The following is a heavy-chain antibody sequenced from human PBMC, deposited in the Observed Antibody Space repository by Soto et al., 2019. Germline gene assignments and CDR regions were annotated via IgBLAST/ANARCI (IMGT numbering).Heavy chain of an antibody. D-gene: IGHD1-26*01. CDR1: GFTFSSDS. CDR2: ISSSSSYI. J-gene: IGHJ4*02. V-gene: IGHV3-21*01. Sequence: GGSLRLSCAASGFTFSSDSMNWVRQAPGKGLGWVSSISSSSSYIYYADSVKGRFTISRDNAKNSLYLQMNSLRAEDTAVYYCARDPGSGSYYQGSIDYWGQGTLVTVSS. CDR3: ARDPGSGSYYQGSIDY.